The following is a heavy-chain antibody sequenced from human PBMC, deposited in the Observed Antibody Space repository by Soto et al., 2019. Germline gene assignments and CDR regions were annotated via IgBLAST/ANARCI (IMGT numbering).Heavy chain of an antibody. CDR1: GGSISSYY. Sequence: SETLSLTCTVSGGSISSYYWSWIRQPPGKGLEWIGYIYYSGSTNYNPSLKSRVTISVDTSKNQFSLKLSSVTAADTAVYYCAREARVPAAIVWFDPWGQGTTVTVSS. CDR3: AREARVPAAIVWFDP. D-gene: IGHD2-2*01. J-gene: IGHJ5*01. CDR2: IYYSGST. V-gene: IGHV4-59*01.